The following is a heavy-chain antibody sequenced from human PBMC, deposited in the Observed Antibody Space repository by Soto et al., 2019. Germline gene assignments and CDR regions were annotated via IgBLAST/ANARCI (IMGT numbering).Heavy chain of an antibody. CDR1: GFTFSSYG. CDR3: AKDTNLGYDFWSGYYNGYYYYGMDV. CDR2: ISYDGSNK. J-gene: IGHJ6*02. Sequence: GGSLRLSCAASGFTFSSYGMHWVRQAPGKGLEWVAVISYDGSNKYYADSVKGRFTISRDNSKNTLYLQMNSLRAEDTAVYYCAKDTNLGYDFWSGYYNGYYYYGMDVWGQGTTVTVSS. V-gene: IGHV3-30*18. D-gene: IGHD3-3*01.